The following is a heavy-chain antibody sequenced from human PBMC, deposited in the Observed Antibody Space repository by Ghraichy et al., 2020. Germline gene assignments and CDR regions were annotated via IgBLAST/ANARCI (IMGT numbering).Heavy chain of an antibody. Sequence: ASVKVSCKASGYTFINYGITWVRQAPGQGLEWLGWITSKSGNTQYGWKFQGRVTMTTDTSTSTAYMELRSLRSDDTAVYYCARGINYFDPWGQGTRVTVSS. CDR2: ITSKSGNT. CDR3: ARGINYFDP. CDR1: GYTFINYG. J-gene: IGHJ5*02. D-gene: IGHD5-24*01. V-gene: IGHV1-18*01.